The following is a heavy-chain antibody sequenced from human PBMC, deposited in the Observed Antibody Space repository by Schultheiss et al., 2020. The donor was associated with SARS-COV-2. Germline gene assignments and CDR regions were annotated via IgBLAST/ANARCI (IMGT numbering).Heavy chain of an antibody. J-gene: IGHJ5*01. D-gene: IGHD3/OR15-3a*01. CDR3: AKGLSGTGYLNAFDS. V-gene: IGHV3-30-3*01. Sequence: GGSLRLSCAASGFTFDDYAMHWVRQAPGKGLEWVAVISYDGSNKYYADSVKGRFTISRDNPKNTLNLQMNSLRAEDSALYYCAKGLSGTGYLNAFDSWGQGTLVTVSS. CDR2: ISYDGSNK. CDR1: GFTFDDYA.